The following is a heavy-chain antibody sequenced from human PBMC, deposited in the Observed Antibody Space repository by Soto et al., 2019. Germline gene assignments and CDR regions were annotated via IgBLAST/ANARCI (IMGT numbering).Heavy chain of an antibody. V-gene: IGHV4-39*01. CDR3: ASRGDSSSWYVWLDP. Sequence: SETLSLTCTVSGGSISSSSYYWGWIRQPPGKGLEWIGSIYYSGSTYYNPSLKSRVTISVDTSKNQFSLKLSSVTAADTAVYYCASRGDSSSWYVWLDPWGQGTLVTVYS. D-gene: IGHD6-13*01. CDR2: IYYSGST. CDR1: GGSISSSSYY. J-gene: IGHJ5*02.